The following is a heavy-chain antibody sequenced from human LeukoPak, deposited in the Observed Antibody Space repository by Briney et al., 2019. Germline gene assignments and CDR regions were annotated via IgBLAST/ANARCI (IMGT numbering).Heavy chain of an antibody. CDR2: INTNTGNP. J-gene: IGHJ4*02. CDR1: GYTFTNYA. CDR3: ARDLRYSSGWYYFDC. Sequence: ASVKVSCKASGYTFTNYAMNWVRQAPGQGLEWMGGINTNTGNPTYAQGFTGRFVFSLDASVSTAYLQISSLKAEDTALYYCARDLRYSSGWYYFDCWGQGTLVTVSS. V-gene: IGHV7-4-1*02. D-gene: IGHD6-19*01.